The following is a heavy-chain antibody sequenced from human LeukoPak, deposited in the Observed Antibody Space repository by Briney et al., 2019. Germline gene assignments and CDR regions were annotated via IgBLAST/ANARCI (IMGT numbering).Heavy chain of an antibody. J-gene: IGHJ6*03. Sequence: GASVKVSCKASGYTFTSYDINWVRQATGQGLEWMGWMNPNSGNTGYAQKFQGRVTITRNTSISTAYMELSSLRSEDTAVYYCARMGAGGVPYYYYYYMDVWGKGTTVTVSS. V-gene: IGHV1-8*03. CDR1: GYTFTSYD. CDR3: ARMGAGGVPYYYYYYMDV. D-gene: IGHD3-16*01. CDR2: MNPNSGNT.